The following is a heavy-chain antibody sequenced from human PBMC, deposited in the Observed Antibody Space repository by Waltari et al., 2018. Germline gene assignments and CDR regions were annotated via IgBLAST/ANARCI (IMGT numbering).Heavy chain of an antibody. V-gene: IGHV3-74*01. D-gene: IGHD5-12*01. J-gene: IGHJ4*02. CDR3: ATSRDGYNLIGDY. CDR1: VFTFSTNW. Sequence: EVQLVESGGGLVQPGGSVICPCAASVFTFSTNWMLWVRQAPGTRRVWVSRSNGNGSTTSYADSVKGRFAISRDSAKNTLYLQVDSLRAEDTAVYYCATSRDGYNLIGDYWGQGTLVTVSS. CDR2: SNGNGSTT.